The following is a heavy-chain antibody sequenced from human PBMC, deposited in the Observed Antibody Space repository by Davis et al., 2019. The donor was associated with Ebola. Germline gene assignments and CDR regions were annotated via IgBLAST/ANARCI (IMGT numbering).Heavy chain of an antibody. J-gene: IGHJ4*02. CDR3: AKGLYYDS. Sequence: GESLKISCAASGFNFSIYGMHWVRQAPGKGLEWVAVISYDGSNKYYADSVKGRFTISRDNSKNTLYLQMNSLRAEDTAVYYCAKGLYYDSWGQGTLVTVSS. D-gene: IGHD3-22*01. CDR1: GFNFSIYG. CDR2: ISYDGSNK. V-gene: IGHV3-30*18.